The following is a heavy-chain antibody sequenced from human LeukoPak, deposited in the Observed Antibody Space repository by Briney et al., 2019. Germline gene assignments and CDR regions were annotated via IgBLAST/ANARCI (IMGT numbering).Heavy chain of an antibody. J-gene: IGHJ4*02. D-gene: IGHD2-2*01. CDR1: GGSFSGYY. CDR3: ASGVVPADSNDY. CDR2: INHSGST. V-gene: IGHV4-34*01. Sequence: SETLSLTCAVYGGSFSGYYWSWIRQPPGKGLEWIGEINHSGSTNYNPYLKSRVTISVDTSKNQFSLKLSSVTAADTAVYYCASGVVPADSNDYWGQGTLVTVSS.